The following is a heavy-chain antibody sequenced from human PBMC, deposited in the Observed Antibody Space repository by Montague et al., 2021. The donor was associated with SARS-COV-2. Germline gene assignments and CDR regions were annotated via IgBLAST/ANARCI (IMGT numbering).Heavy chain of an antibody. CDR1: GGSISSYY. V-gene: IGHV4-59*01. CDR3: ASGVSYYDFWSGYYYGMDV. J-gene: IGHJ6*02. D-gene: IGHD3-3*01. Sequence: SETLSLTCTVSGGSISSYYWNWIRQPQGKGMELIGIIYYSGSTNSNPSLKSRVTISVDTSKNQFSLKLRSVTASDTAVDYCASGVSYYDFWSGYYYGMDVWGQGTTVTVSS. CDR2: IYYSGST.